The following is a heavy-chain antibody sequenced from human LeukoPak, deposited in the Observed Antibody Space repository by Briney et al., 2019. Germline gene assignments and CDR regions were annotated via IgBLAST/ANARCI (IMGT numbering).Heavy chain of an antibody. J-gene: IGHJ4*02. CDR3: ARGMVREGSRYHVYFDY. D-gene: IGHD3-10*01. V-gene: IGHV1-2*06. Sequence: GASVKVSCKASGYTFTGYYMHWVRQAPGQGLEWMGRINPNSGGTNYAQKFQGRVTMTRDTSISTAYMELSRLRSDDTAVYYCARGMVREGSRYHVYFDYWDQGTLVTVSS. CDR2: INPNSGGT. CDR1: GYTFTGYY.